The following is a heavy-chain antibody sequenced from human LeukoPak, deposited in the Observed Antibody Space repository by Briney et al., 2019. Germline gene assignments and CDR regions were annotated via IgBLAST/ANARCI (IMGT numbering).Heavy chain of an antibody. J-gene: IGHJ4*02. D-gene: IGHD1-26*01. CDR1: GFTFSGSA. V-gene: IGHV3-73*01. Sequence: GGSLRLSCAASGFTFSGSAMHWVRQASGKGLEWVGRIRSKGNSNATAYAASLKGRFTISRDNAKNSLYLQMNSLRAEDTAVYYCAREDFSGRFSDYGYWGQGTLVTVSS. CDR3: AREDFSGRFSDYGY. CDR2: IRSKGNSNAT.